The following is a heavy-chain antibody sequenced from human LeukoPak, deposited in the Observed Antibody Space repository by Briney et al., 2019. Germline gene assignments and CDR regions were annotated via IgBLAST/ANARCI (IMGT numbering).Heavy chain of an antibody. D-gene: IGHD6-19*01. CDR2: ISGSGGST. CDR3: AKDRSSGWYYFDY. J-gene: IGHJ4*02. Sequence: GGSLRLSCAASGFTVSSNYMSWVRQAPGKGLEWVSAISGSGGSTYYADSVKGRFTISRDNSKNTLYLQMNSLRAEDTAVYYCAKDRSSGWYYFDYWGQGTLVTVSS. V-gene: IGHV3-23*01. CDR1: GFTVSSNY.